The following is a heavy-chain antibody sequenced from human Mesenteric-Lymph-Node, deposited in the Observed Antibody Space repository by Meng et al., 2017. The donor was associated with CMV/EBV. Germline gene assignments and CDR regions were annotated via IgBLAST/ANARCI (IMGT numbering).Heavy chain of an antibody. D-gene: IGHD2-21*01. Sequence: SCQASGTTFNSYTISWVRQAPGQGLEWMGRIIPILDIASYAHRFQDRVTFTADKSTSTAYMELSSLRSEDTAMYYCVIVMPNTDFDHWGQGTLVTVSS. J-gene: IGHJ4*02. CDR3: VIVMPNTDFDH. CDR1: GTTFNSYT. CDR2: IIPILDIA. V-gene: IGHV1-69*02.